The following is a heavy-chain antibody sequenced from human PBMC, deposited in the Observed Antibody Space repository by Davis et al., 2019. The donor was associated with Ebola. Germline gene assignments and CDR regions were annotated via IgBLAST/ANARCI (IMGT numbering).Heavy chain of an antibody. V-gene: IGHV4-61*01. J-gene: IGHJ6*03. Sequence: PSETLSLTCTVSGGSVSSGHYYWSWIRQPPGKGLQWIGYIYYTGYTYYNPYLRSSFTISVDTSKNQFSLELRSVTAADTAVYYCARGNDYYYMDVWGKGTTVTVSS. CDR2: IYYTGYT. D-gene: IGHD1-1*01. CDR1: GGSVSSGHYY. CDR3: ARGNDYYYMDV.